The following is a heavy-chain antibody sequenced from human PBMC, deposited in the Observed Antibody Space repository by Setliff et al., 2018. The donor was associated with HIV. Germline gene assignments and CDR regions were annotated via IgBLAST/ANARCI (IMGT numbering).Heavy chain of an antibody. D-gene: IGHD2-2*01. CDR2: IIPIFGTA. Sequence: SVKVSCKASGYTFTSYPMHWVRQAPGQGLEWMGGIIPIFGTANYAQKFQGRVTITADESTNTAYMELSSLRSEDTAVYYCASPQGANQLLWSFDYWGQGTLVTVSS. CDR3: ASPQGANQLLWSFDY. J-gene: IGHJ4*02. CDR1: GYTFTSYP. V-gene: IGHV1-69*13.